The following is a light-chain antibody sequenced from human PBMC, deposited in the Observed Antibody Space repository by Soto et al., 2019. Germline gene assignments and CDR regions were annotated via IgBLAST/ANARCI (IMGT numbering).Light chain of an antibody. CDR2: GAS. CDR1: QSVSRSY. Sequence: EIVLTQSPGTLSLSPGEGATLSCRASQSVSRSYLAWYQKKPGQAPRLLIYGASSRATDIPDRFSGSGSGTDFTLTISRLEPEDFAXYXXXQYXSSPYTFGQGTKLEIK. V-gene: IGKV3-20*01. J-gene: IGKJ2*01. CDR3: XQYXSSPYT.